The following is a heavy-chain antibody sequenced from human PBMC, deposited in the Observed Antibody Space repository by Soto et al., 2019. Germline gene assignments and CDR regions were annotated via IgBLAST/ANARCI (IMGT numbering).Heavy chain of an antibody. Sequence: GGSLRLSCDVSGFNFSSYGIHWVRQAPGKGMERVAIIWNDGSNEYYAASVKGRFTISRDNSKNTVYLQVSKLRAEDTAVYFCARDQTDSGGYSDSWGQGTRVTVSS. CDR2: IWNDGSNE. V-gene: IGHV3-33*01. J-gene: IGHJ4*02. CDR3: ARDQTDSGGYSDS. CDR1: GFNFSSYG. D-gene: IGHD3-22*01.